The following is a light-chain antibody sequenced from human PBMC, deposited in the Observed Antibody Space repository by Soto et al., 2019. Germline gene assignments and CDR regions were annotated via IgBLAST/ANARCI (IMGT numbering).Light chain of an antibody. J-gene: IGLJ3*02. Sequence: QSALTQPASVSGSPGQSVTISCSGSSSDVGAYNYVSWYQRHTGKAPKLMIYDLTNRPSGVSNRFTGSTSGNTASLTISGLQSEAAAYYFCSSYTSSSTVVFGGGTKLTVL. CDR2: DLT. CDR3: SSYTSSSTVV. V-gene: IGLV2-14*01. CDR1: SSDVGAYNY.